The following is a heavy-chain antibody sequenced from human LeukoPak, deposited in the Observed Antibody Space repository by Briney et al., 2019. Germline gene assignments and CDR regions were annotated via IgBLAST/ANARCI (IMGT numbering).Heavy chain of an antibody. CDR3: VRHSGWYFGY. CDR1: GDSVSGSFW. Sequence: PSETLSLTCAVSGDSVSGSFWWSWVRQPPHKGLEWIGEIHDSGSSNYNPSLESRVIISLDGSKNLLSLELSSVTAADTAVYYCVRHSGWYFGYWGQGTLVTVSS. V-gene: IGHV4-4*02. D-gene: IGHD6-19*01. J-gene: IGHJ4*02. CDR2: IHDSGSS.